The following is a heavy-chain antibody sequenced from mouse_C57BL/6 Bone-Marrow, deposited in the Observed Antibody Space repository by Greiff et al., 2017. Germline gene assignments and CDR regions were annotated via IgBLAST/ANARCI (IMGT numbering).Heavy chain of an antibody. V-gene: IGHV3-6*01. J-gene: IGHJ2*01. CDR3: AREGGRLRLMDY. D-gene: IGHD3-2*02. Sequence: EVKLVESGPGLVKPSQSLSLTCSVTGYSITSGYYWNWIRQFPGNKLEWMGYISYDGSNNYNPSLKNRISITRDTSKNQFFLKLNSVTTEDTATSDCAREGGRLRLMDYWGQGTTVTVSS. CDR2: ISYDGSN. CDR1: GYSITSGYY.